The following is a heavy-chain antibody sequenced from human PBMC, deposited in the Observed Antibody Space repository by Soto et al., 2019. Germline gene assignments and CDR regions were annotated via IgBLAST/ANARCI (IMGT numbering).Heavy chain of an antibody. V-gene: IGHV3-74*01. CDR1: GFTFSNYW. D-gene: IGHD2-2*01. CDR3: TRGLVPAVKTFDP. CDR2: INGDGGST. Sequence: EVQLVESGGGLVQPGGSLRLSCVASGFTFSNYWMHWVRQAPGKGLVWVSRINGDGGSTAYADSVKGRFTISRDNARNTLYLQMNSLGAEDEDVYYCTRGLVPAVKTFDPWGQGTLVTVSP. J-gene: IGHJ5*02.